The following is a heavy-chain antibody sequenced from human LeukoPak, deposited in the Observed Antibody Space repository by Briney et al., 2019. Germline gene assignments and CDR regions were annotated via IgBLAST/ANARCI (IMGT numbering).Heavy chain of an antibody. J-gene: IGHJ4*02. CDR2: ISSSSSYI. CDR3: ARVGGHYDILTGYYSLYYFDY. Sequence: GGPLRLYCAASGFTFSSYSMNWVRQAPGKGLEWVSSISSSSSYIYYADSVKGRFTISRDNAKNSLYLQMNSLRAEDTAVYYCARVGGHYDILTGYYSLYYFDYWGQGTLVTVSS. CDR1: GFTFSSYS. V-gene: IGHV3-21*01. D-gene: IGHD3-9*01.